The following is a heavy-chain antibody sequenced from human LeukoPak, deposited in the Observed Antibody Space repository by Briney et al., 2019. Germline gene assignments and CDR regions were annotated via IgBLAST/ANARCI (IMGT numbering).Heavy chain of an antibody. V-gene: IGHV1-18*01. J-gene: IGHJ4*02. CDR2: ISGYNGHT. Sequence: ASVKVSCKASGCSFTSYGISWVRQAPGQGLEWMGWISGYNGHTNYAQNLQGRVTMTTDTSTSTVYMELRSLRFDDTAVYYCARDHSSSSRASDFWGQGALVTVSS. D-gene: IGHD6-6*01. CDR3: ARDHSSSSRASDF. CDR1: GCSFTSYG.